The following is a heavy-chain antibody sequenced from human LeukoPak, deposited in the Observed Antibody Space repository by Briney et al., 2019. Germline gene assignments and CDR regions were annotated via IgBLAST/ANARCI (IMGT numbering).Heavy chain of an antibody. CDR3: ARDRFGYYFDY. Sequence: GGSLRLSCAASGFTFSSYSMNWVRQAPGKGLEWVSSISSSSSYIYYADSVKGRFTISRDNAKNSLYLQMNSLRAEDTAVYYCARDRFGYYFDYWGQGTLVTVSS. CDR1: GFTFSSYS. V-gene: IGHV3-21*01. D-gene: IGHD3-16*01. J-gene: IGHJ4*02. CDR2: ISSSSSYI.